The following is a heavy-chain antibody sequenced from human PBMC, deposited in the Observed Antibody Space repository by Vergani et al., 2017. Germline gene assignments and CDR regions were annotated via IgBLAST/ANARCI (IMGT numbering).Heavy chain of an antibody. J-gene: IGHJ4*02. CDR3: ERQFPRSGWHVDY. Sequence: EVQLGQSGAEVKTPGEPLTILCKVSGYIFTSYWIGWVRRLPGKGLEWMGIIYPGSSDTRYSPSFQGQVTIPADNSISTAYLQWSSLKASDTAMYYCERQFPRSGWHVDYWGQGTLVTVSS. D-gene: IGHD6-19*01. CDR2: IYPGSSDT. CDR1: GYIFTSYW. V-gene: IGHV5-51*01.